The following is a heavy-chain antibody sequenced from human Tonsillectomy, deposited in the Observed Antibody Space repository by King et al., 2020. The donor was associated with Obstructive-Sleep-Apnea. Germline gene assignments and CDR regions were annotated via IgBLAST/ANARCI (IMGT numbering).Heavy chain of an antibody. Sequence: QLVESGGGLVKPGGSLRLSCVASGFTFSRYSMNWVRQAPGKGLEWVASISVSRNYIYYANSLKGRFTTSRDNAKNSVYLQMNSLRDEDTAVYYCARLLGSPFWSIDFWGQGTLVTVSS. CDR1: GFTFSRYS. J-gene: IGHJ4*02. CDR2: ISVSRNYI. V-gene: IGHV3-21*06. CDR3: ARLLGSPFWSIDF. D-gene: IGHD3-3*01.